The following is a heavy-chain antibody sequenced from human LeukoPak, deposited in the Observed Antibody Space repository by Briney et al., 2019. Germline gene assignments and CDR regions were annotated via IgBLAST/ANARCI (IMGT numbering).Heavy chain of an antibody. CDR2: IYTSGST. CDR3: ARDSGEKTYYDFWSGYYTEY. CDR1: GGSISSYY. Sequence: SETLSLTCTVSGGSISSYYWSWIRQPAGKGLEWIGRIYTSGSTNYNPSLKSRVTMSVDTSKNQFSLKLSSVTAADTAVYYCARDSGEKTYYDFWSGYYTEYWGQGPLVTVSS. J-gene: IGHJ4*02. V-gene: IGHV4-4*07. D-gene: IGHD3-3*01.